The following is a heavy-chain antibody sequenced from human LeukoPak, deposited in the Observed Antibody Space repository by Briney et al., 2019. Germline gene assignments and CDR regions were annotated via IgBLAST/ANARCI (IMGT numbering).Heavy chain of an antibody. CDR2: IRSGGST. CDR3: AREGSGRTAYNDGLVV. Sequence: GGSLRLSCAASGFTVSSSYMTWVRQAPGKGLEWVSVIRSGGSTVYADSVKGRFTISRDNSKNTLYLQLNSLRAEDTAVYYCAREGSGRTAYNDGLVVWGQGTMVTVSS. J-gene: IGHJ3*01. D-gene: IGHD3-10*01. V-gene: IGHV3-53*01. CDR1: GFTVSSSY.